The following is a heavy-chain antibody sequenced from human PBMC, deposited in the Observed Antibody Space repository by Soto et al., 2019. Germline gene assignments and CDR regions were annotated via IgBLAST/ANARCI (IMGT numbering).Heavy chain of an antibody. V-gene: IGHV3-23*01. J-gene: IGHJ6*02. CDR2: ISGSGGST. Sequence: EVQLLESGGGLVQPGGSLRLSCAASGFTFSSYAMSWVRQAPGKGLEWVSAISGSGGSTYYADSVKGRFTISRDNSKNTLYLQMNSLRAEDTAVYYCARGGLRYFDWLISWDGMDVWGQGTTVTVSS. CDR1: GFTFSSYA. CDR3: ARGGLRYFDWLISWDGMDV. D-gene: IGHD3-9*01.